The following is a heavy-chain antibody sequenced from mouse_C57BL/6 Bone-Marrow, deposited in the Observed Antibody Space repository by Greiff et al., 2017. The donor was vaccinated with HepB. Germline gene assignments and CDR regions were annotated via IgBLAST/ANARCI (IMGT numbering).Heavy chain of an antibody. CDR2: IYPRSGNT. CDR1: GYTFTSYG. J-gene: IGHJ2*01. D-gene: IGHD2-5*01. V-gene: IGHV1-81*01. Sequence: QVQLQQSGAELARPGASVKLSCKASGYTFTSYGISWVKQRTGQGLEWIGEIYPRSGNTYYNEKFKGKATLTADKSSSTAYMELSSLTSEDSEVYCCARRVYYSNFFDYWGQGTTLTVSS. CDR3: ARRVYYSNFFDY.